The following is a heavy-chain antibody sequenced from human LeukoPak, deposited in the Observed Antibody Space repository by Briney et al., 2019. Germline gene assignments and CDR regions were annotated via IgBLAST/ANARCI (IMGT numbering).Heavy chain of an antibody. CDR3: AKGIYGSGWSYFDY. J-gene: IGHJ4*01. Sequence: GGSLRLSCAASGFTFSNSAMSWVRQAPGKGLEWVSTLSGSGITTYYADSVKGRFTISRDNSKNTLYLQMNSLRAEDTAVYYCAKGIYGSGWSYFDYWGHGTLVTVSS. CDR1: GFTFSNSA. V-gene: IGHV3-23*01. D-gene: IGHD6-19*01. CDR2: LSGSGITT.